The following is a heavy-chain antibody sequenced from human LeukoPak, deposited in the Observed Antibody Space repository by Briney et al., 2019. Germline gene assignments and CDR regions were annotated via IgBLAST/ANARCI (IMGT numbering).Heavy chain of an antibody. CDR1: SGPISRIN. CDR2: FYYSGST. Sequence: PSETLSLPCGVSSGPISRINGRSWIRQPPGKGLEWIGYFYYSGSTNYNPSLKSRVTISVDTSKNQFSLKLSSVTAADTAVYYCASTRGYSYGIDYWGQGTLVTVSS. CDR3: ASTRGYSYGIDY. D-gene: IGHD5-18*01. J-gene: IGHJ4*02. V-gene: IGHV4-59*01.